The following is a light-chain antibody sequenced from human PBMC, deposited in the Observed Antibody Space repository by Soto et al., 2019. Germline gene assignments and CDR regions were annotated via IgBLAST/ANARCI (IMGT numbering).Light chain of an antibody. J-gene: IGKJ5*01. CDR2: WAS. V-gene: IGKV4-1*01. Sequence: DIVIPQSPYPLAESLGERATINCKSSQSVLYSSNNKNYLAWYQQKPGQPPKLLIYWASTRESGAPDRFSGSGSGTDFTLTISSLQPEDFATYYCQQHGQRPITFCQGTRLDIK. CDR1: QSVLYSSNNKNY. CDR3: QQHGQRPIT.